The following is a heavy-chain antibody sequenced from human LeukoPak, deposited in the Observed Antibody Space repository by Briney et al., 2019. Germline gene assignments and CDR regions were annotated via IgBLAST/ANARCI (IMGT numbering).Heavy chain of an antibody. CDR3: ARDRLLWFGELRYNWFDP. J-gene: IGHJ5*02. Sequence: GGSLRLSCVASGFTFSNYAMNWVRQAPGRGLEWVANIRQDGSEKYYVDSVKGRFTISRDNAKNSLYLQMNSLRAEDTAVYYCARDRLLWFGELRYNWFDPWGQGTLVTVSS. D-gene: IGHD3-10*01. CDR2: IRQDGSEK. V-gene: IGHV3-7*01. CDR1: GFTFSNYA.